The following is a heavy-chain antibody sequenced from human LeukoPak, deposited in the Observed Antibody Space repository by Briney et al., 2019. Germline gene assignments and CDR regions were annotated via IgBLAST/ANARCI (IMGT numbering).Heavy chain of an antibody. D-gene: IGHD2-15*01. CDR2: IRSKAYGGTT. Sequence: GGSLRLSCTASGFTFGDYAMSWFRQAPGTGLEWVGFIRSKAYGGTTEYAASVKGRFTISRDDSKSIAYLQMNSLKTEDTAVYYCTRVLCSGGSCYSKYYFDYWGQGTLVTVSS. J-gene: IGHJ4*02. V-gene: IGHV3-49*03. CDR1: GFTFGDYA. CDR3: TRVLCSGGSCYSKYYFDY.